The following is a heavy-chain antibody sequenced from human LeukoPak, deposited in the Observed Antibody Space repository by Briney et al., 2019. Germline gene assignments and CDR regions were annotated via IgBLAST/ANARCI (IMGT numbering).Heavy chain of an antibody. CDR3: AREDTVTYYYYYYGMDV. J-gene: IGHJ6*02. Sequence: ASVKVSCKASGYTFTGYYMHWVRQAPGQGLEWMGWINPNSGGTNYAQKFQGRVTMTRDTSISTAYMELSRLRSDDTAGYYCAREDTVTYYYYYYGMDVWGQGTTVTVSS. CDR2: INPNSGGT. D-gene: IGHD4-17*01. CDR1: GYTFTGYY. V-gene: IGHV1-2*02.